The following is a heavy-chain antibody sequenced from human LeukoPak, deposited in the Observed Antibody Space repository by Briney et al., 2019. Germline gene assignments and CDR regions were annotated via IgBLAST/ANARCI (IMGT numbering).Heavy chain of an antibody. Sequence: GGSLRLSCAASGFTFSDSAMHWVRQASGKGLEWIGRIRSKANGYATAYAASVRDRFTISRDDSKNAAYLQMNSLKTEDTAVYYCTRRSGDLTVDWGGQGTLVTVSA. CDR2: IRSKANGYAT. V-gene: IGHV3-73*01. CDR3: TRRSGDLTVDW. D-gene: IGHD3-9*01. J-gene: IGHJ4*02. CDR1: GFTFSDSA.